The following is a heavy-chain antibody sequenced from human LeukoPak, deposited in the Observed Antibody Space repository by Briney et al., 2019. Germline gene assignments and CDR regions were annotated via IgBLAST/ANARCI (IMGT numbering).Heavy chain of an antibody. CDR3: AKEYSGSRDYFYGMDV. D-gene: IGHD6-6*01. CDR1: GFTFSSYA. V-gene: IGHV3-23*01. J-gene: IGHJ6*02. CDR2: VTGSGGST. Sequence: GGSLRLSCAASGFTFSSYAMSWVRQAPGKGLEWVSVVTGSGGSTYYADSVKGRFTISRDNSESTLSLQMNSLRAEDKAVYYCAKEYSGSRDYFYGMDVWGQGTTVTVSS.